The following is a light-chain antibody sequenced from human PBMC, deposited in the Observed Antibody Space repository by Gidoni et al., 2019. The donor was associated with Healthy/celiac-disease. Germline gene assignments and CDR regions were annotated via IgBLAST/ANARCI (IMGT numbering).Light chain of an antibody. CDR3: QQYDNLPFT. Sequence: DIQMTQSQSSLSASVGDRVTITCQASQDISNYLNWYQQKPGKAPKLLIYDASNLETGVPSRFSGSGSGTDFTFTISSLQPEDIATYYCQQYDNLPFTFXPXTKVXIK. V-gene: IGKV1-33*01. J-gene: IGKJ3*01. CDR1: QDISNY. CDR2: DAS.